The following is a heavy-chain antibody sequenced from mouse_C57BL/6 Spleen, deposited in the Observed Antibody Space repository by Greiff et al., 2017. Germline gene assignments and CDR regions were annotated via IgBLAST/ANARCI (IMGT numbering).Heavy chain of an antibody. J-gene: IGHJ1*03. D-gene: IGHD1-1*01. CDR1: GYSFTDYN. V-gene: IGHV1-39*01. Sequence: LQESGPELVKPGASVKISCKASGYSFTDYNMNWVKQSNGKSLEWIGVINPNYGTTSYNQKFKGKATLTVDQSSSTAYMQLNSLTSEDSAVYYCARGLDTVVARGYFDVWGTGTTVTVSS. CDR2: INPNYGTT. CDR3: ARGLDTVVARGYFDV.